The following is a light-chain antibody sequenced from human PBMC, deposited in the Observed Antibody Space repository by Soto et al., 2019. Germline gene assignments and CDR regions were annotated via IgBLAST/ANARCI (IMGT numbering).Light chain of an antibody. CDR2: DAF. J-gene: IGKJ3*01. V-gene: IGKV3-11*01. Sequence: EIVLTHSPGTLSLSHRERPTLSGRASQSVPNSHLAWYQQKPRQAPRLIIYDAFNRATGIPARFSGSGSGTDFTLTISRLEPEDSAIYYGQQRTIWPTVTFGPGTKVDIK. CDR3: QQRTIWPTVT. CDR1: QSVPNSH.